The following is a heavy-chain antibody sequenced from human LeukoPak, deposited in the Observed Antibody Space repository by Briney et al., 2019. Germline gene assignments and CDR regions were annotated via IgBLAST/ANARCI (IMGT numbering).Heavy chain of an antibody. CDR3: ATHSSPGIAAAGDAFDI. V-gene: IGHV3-23*01. CDR2: ISGSGGST. CDR1: GFTFSSYA. D-gene: IGHD6-13*01. J-gene: IGHJ3*02. Sequence: PGGSLRLSCAASGFTFSSYAMSWVRQAPGKGLEWVSAISGSGGSTYYADSVKGRFTISRDNSKNTLYLQMNSLRAEDTAVYYCATHSSPGIAAAGDAFDIWGQGTMVTVSS.